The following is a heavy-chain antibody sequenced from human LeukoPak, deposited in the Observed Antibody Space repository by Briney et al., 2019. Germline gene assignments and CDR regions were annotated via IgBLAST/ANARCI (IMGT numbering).Heavy chain of an antibody. J-gene: IGHJ4*02. CDR1: GGSISSSSYY. CDR2: IYYSGST. D-gene: IGHD2-2*01. CDR3: AREAVPAAHFDY. V-gene: IGHV4-39*07. Sequence: SETLSLTRTVSGGSISSSSYYWGWIRQPPGKGLEWIGSIYYSGSTYYNPSLKSRVTISVDTSKNQFSLKLSSVTAADTAVYYCAREAVPAAHFDYWGQGTLVTVSS.